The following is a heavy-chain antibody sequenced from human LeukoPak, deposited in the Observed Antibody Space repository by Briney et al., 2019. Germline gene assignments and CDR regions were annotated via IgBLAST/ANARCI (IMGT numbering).Heavy chain of an antibody. Sequence: ASVKVSCKASGGTFSSYAISWVRQAPGQGLEWMGGIIPIFGTANYAQKFQGRVTITTDESTSTAYMELSSLRSEDTAVYYCARGISGSYMADYWGQGTLVTVSS. V-gene: IGHV1-69*05. CDR3: ARGISGSYMADY. D-gene: IGHD1-26*01. J-gene: IGHJ4*02. CDR2: IIPIFGTA. CDR1: GGTFSSYA.